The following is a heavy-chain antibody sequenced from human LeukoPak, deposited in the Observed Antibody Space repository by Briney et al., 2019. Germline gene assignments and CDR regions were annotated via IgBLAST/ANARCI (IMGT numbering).Heavy chain of an antibody. J-gene: IGHJ4*02. Sequence: PSETLSLTCTVSGGSISSSSYYWGWIRQPPGRGLEWIGSIYYSGNTYYNASLKSQVSISIDTSKNQFSLRLTSVTAADTAVYYCARQTGSGLFILPGGQGTLVTVSS. CDR3: ARQTGSGLFILP. CDR1: GGSISSSSYY. V-gene: IGHV4-39*01. CDR2: IYYSGNT. D-gene: IGHD3/OR15-3a*01.